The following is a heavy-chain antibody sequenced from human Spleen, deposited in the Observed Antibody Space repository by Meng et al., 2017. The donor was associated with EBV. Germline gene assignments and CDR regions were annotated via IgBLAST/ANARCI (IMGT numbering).Heavy chain of an antibody. J-gene: IGHJ5*02. V-gene: IGHV4-34*01. CDR2: SNHSGST. Sequence: QVQLQQRGAGLLTPSETLSLTCAVDGGSVSGFYWIWIRQSPEKGLEWIGESNHSGSTTYNPSLKSRVTISVDTSKDQFSLRLTSVTAADTAIYYCARGRTVARSPWSDPWGQGTLVTVSS. D-gene: IGHD6-6*01. CDR1: GGSVSGFY. CDR3: ARGRTVARSPWSDP.